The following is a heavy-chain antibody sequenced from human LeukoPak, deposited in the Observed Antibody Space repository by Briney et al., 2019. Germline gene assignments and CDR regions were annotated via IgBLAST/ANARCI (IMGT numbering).Heavy chain of an antibody. J-gene: IGHJ4*02. D-gene: IGHD3-22*01. V-gene: IGHV3-30-3*01. CDR3: ARDHYYDSSGYYQPDY. CDR2: ISYDRSQK. Sequence: GGSLRLSCAASGFTFSSYAMQWVRQAPGKGLEGVAVISYDRSQKYYGDSVKGRFTIPRDNSKNTLYLQMNSLRAEDTAVYYCARDHYYDSSGYYQPDYWGQGTLVTVSS. CDR1: GFTFSSYA.